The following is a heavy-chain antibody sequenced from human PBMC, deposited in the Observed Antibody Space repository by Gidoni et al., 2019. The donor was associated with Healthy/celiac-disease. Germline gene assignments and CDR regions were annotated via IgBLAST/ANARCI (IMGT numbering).Heavy chain of an antibody. V-gene: IGHV4-39*01. J-gene: IGHJ4*02. D-gene: IGHD6-25*01. CDR3: ARQAATTPFDY. CDR1: GGSISSSSYY. Sequence: QLQLQESGPGLVKPSETLSLTCTVSGGSISSSSYYWGWIRQPPGKGLEWIGSIYYSGSTYYNPSLKSRVTISVDTSKNQFSLKLSPVTAADTAVYYCARQAATTPFDYWGQGTLVTVSS. CDR2: IYYSGST.